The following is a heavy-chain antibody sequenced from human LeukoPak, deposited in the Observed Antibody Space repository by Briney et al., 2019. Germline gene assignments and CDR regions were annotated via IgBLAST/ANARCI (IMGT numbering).Heavy chain of an antibody. V-gene: IGHV4-59*03. CDR1: GGSISTYY. D-gene: IGHD3-9*01. CDR2: IHNSGLT. J-gene: IGHJ5*01. Sequence: SETLSLTCTVSGGSISTYYWSWIRQPPGKGLEWIGYIHNSGLTIYNPSLKSRVTISVDTSKNQFSLTLRSVTAADTAMYYCAKSFDGALADNWFDPWGQGTLVTVSS. CDR3: AKSFDGALADNWFDP.